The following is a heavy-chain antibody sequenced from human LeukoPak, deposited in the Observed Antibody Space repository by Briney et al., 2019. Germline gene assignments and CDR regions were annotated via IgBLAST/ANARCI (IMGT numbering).Heavy chain of an antibody. CDR3: ARDHEDYDRSGYHSLGC. CDR1: AYTFTDYS. V-gene: IGHV1-2*02. CDR2: INPNTGGT. D-gene: IGHD3-22*01. Sequence: ASVKVSCKASAYTFTDYSLHWVRQAPGQGLEWMGWINPNTGGTNYAQKFQGRVAMTSETSISTAYLELSSLRSDDTAVYYCARDHEDYDRSGYHSLGCWGQGTLVTVSS. J-gene: IGHJ4*02.